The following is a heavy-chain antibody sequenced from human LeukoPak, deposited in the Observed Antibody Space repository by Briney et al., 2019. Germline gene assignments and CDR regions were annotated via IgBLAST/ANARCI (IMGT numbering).Heavy chain of an antibody. CDR1: GFIFSSYE. Sequence: PGGSLRLSCAASGFIFSSYEMNWVRQVPGKGLEWVSHISSGASTIVYADSVKGRFTISRDNAKNSLYLQMNSLRAEDTAVYYCARAHSSGWYRTPDYWGQGTLVTVSS. CDR3: ARAHSSGWYRTPDY. J-gene: IGHJ4*02. CDR2: ISSGASTI. D-gene: IGHD6-19*01. V-gene: IGHV3-48*03.